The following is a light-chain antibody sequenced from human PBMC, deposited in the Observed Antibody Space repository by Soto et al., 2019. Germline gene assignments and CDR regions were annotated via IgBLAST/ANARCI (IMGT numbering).Light chain of an antibody. Sequence: QLTQSPSTLFASVGDRVTITCRASQSVRTWLAWFQQKPGKAPKPLIYTASTLESGVPSRFSGSGSAAEFTLTISSLQPDDFATYYCQQYHSYSTFGQGTKVDIK. CDR3: QQYHSYST. CDR1: QSVRTW. V-gene: IGKV1-5*03. CDR2: TAS. J-gene: IGKJ1*01.